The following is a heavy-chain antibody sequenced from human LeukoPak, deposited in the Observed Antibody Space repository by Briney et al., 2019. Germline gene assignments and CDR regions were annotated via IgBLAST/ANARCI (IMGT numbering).Heavy chain of an antibody. V-gene: IGHV3-11*01. J-gene: IGHJ4*02. D-gene: IGHD6-13*01. CDR2: ISRSGSTI. Sequence: GGSLRLACAASGFTFSDYYMSWIRQAPGRGLGWVSYISRSGSTIYYADSVKGRFTISRDNAKNSLYLQMNSLRAEDTAVYSCARDDSSWSEGQFDYWGQGTLVTVSS. CDR1: GFTFSDYY. CDR3: ARDDSSWSEGQFDY.